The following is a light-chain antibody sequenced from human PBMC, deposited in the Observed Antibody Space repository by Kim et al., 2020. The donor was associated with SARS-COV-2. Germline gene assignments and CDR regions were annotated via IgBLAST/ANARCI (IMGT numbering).Light chain of an antibody. V-gene: IGLV2-14*04. Sequence: GHAITISCTGTSSDVGGYNYVSWYQQHPGKAPKLMIYDVSKRPSGVSNRFSGSKSGNTASLTISGLQAEDEADYYCSSYTSSSTFVFGGGTQLTVL. CDR3: SSYTSSSTFV. CDR1: SSDVGGYNY. CDR2: DVS. J-gene: IGLJ2*01.